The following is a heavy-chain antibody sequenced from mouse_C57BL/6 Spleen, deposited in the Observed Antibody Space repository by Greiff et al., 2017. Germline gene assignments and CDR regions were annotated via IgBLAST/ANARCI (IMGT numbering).Heavy chain of an antibody. CDR3: ARGLGREYFDY. J-gene: IGHJ2*01. V-gene: IGHV1-9*01. D-gene: IGHD4-1*01. CDR1: GYTFTGYW. Sequence: QVQLQQSGPELVKPGASVKMSCKASGYTFTGYWIEWVKQRPGHGLEWIGEILPGSGSTNYNEKFKGKATFTADTSSNTAYMQLSSLTTEDSAIYYCARGLGREYFDYWGQGTTLTVSS. CDR2: ILPGSGST.